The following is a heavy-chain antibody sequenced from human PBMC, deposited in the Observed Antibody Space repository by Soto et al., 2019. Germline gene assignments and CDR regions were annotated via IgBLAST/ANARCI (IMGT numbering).Heavy chain of an antibody. CDR3: ARQGVGPLHGRVDV. V-gene: IGHV4-59*08. Sequence: QVQLQESGPGLVKPSETMSLSCTVSGGSISSYYWSWFRQSPGKRMEWIGYVHHSWGSSYNPSLQSRLATSLDTSKSKSSLKVTSGPATTTAVYYCARQGVGPLHGRVDVWGQGTTVTVSS. CDR2: VHHSWGS. CDR1: GGSISSYY. J-gene: IGHJ6*02. D-gene: IGHD1-26*01.